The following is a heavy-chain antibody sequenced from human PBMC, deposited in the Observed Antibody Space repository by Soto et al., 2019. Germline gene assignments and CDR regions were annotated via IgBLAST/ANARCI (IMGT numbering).Heavy chain of an antibody. CDR1: GFTFSSYS. J-gene: IGHJ6*02. V-gene: IGHV3-48*02. CDR2: ISGSSTI. Sequence: RVSCAASGFTFSSYSINWVRQAPGKGLECVSYISGSSTIYYADSVKGRFTISRDNAKNSLYLQMNSLRDEDTAVYYCARVGLGLFGMDVWGQGTTVTVSS. CDR3: ARVGLGLFGMDV. D-gene: IGHD3-16*01.